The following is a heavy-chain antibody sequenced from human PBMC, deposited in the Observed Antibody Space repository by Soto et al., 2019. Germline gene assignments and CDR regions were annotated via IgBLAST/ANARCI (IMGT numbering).Heavy chain of an antibody. J-gene: IGHJ6*02. V-gene: IGHV1-69*13. D-gene: IGHD6-6*01. CDR1: GGTFSSYA. Sequence: SVKVSCKASGGTFSSYAISWVRQAPGQGLEWMGGIIPIFGTANYAQKFQGRVTITADESTSTAYMELSSLRSEDTAVYYCARATDTSSSRYYYYYYGMDVWGQVTKVTV. CDR2: IIPIFGTA. CDR3: ARATDTSSSRYYYYYYGMDV.